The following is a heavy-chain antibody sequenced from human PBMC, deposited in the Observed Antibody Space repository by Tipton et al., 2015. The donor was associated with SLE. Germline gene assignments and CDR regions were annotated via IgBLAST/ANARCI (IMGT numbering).Heavy chain of an antibody. J-gene: IGHJ3*02. D-gene: IGHD2-21*02. Sequence: TLSLTCSVSNFAFSASYYSGWVRQTPEHGLAWLGSVYRDGRTFYTPSLNRRLTISIDTSKNQFSLRLESSTAADTAVYYCATSFISSDCGALHIWGQGTMVTVSS. CDR2: VYRDGRT. V-gene: IGHV4-38-2*01. CDR3: ATSFISSDCGALHI. CDR1: NFAFSASYY.